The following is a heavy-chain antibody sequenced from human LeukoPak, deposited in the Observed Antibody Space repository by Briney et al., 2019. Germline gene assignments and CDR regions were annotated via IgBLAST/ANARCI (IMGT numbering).Heavy chain of an antibody. V-gene: IGHV3-64*01. D-gene: IGHD6-19*01. J-gene: IGHJ6*02. CDR2: IRISGRST. CDR3: ARALEAGAYFYYYGMDV. Sequence: GGSLRLSCAASGFTFSSYAMHWFRKAPGKGLEFFSVIRISGRSTYYATSVKGRFTISRDNSKNTPYLQMGSLRPEDMAVYYCARALEAGAYFYYYGMDVWGQGTTVTVSS. CDR1: GFTFSSYA.